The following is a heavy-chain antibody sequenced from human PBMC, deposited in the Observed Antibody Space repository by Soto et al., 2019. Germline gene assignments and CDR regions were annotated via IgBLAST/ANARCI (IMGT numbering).Heavy chain of an antibody. CDR1: GGTFSSFT. J-gene: IGHJ5*02. V-gene: IGHV1-69*01. Sequence: QVQLVQSGAEVKKPGSSVKVSCKASGGTFSSFTISWVRQAPGQGLEWMGGFIRVSGPAHYAQQFQGRVTLTADESSNTTYMELSSLRAADTAVYYCAKMICSGGSCYSGWFDPWGQGTLVIVA. D-gene: IGHD2-15*01. CDR3: AKMICSGGSCYSGWFDP. CDR2: FIRVSGPA.